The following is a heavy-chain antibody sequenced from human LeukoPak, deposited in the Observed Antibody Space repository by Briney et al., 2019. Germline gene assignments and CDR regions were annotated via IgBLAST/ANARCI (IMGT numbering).Heavy chain of an antibody. J-gene: IGHJ4*02. CDR3: ARLIAVAGTFYYFDY. D-gene: IGHD6-19*01. V-gene: IGHV4-59*08. CDR1: GGSISRYF. CDR2: ISSSGST. Sequence: SETLSLTCTVSGGSISRYFWTWIRLPPTKGLEWVGYISSSGSTSYNPSLTSRVTISIDTSKNHFSLKLSSVTAADTAVYYCARLIAVAGTFYYFDYWGQGTLVTVSS.